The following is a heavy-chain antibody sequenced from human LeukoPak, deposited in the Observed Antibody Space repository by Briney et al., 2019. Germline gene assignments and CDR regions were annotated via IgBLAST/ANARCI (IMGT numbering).Heavy chain of an antibody. J-gene: IGHJ5*02. CDR3: ARAAVVPAAIGWLDP. D-gene: IGHD2-2*01. CDR1: GGSISSGGYS. Sequence: PSETLSLTCAVSGGSISSGGYSWSWIRQPPGKGLEWIGYIYHSGSTYYNPSLKSRVTISVDRSKNQFSLKLSSVTAADTAVYYCARAAVVPAAIGWLDPWGQGTLVTVSS. CDR2: IYHSGST. V-gene: IGHV4-30-2*01.